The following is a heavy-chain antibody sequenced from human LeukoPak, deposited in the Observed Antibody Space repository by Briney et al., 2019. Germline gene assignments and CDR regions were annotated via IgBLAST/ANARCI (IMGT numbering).Heavy chain of an antibody. CDR2: IKSAGTAS. Sequence: PGGSLRLSCAASGFTFSTYCMLWVRPAPGKGLLCFSRIKSAGTASTYADSVKGRFTISRNNAKNQLYLQMNSLRAEDTAVYYCARGYFGAFDIWGQGTMVTVSS. D-gene: IGHD3-9*01. CDR1: GFTFSTYC. CDR3: ARGYFGAFDI. V-gene: IGHV3-74*01. J-gene: IGHJ3*02.